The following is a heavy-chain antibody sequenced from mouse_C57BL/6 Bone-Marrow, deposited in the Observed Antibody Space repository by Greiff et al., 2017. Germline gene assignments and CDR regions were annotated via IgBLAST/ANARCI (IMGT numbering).Heavy chain of an antibody. CDR2: IDPSDSYT. CDR1: GYTFTSYW. D-gene: IGHD2-1*01. J-gene: IGHJ1*03. V-gene: IGHV1-50*01. CDR3: AIYYGNLYWYFDV. Sequence: QVQLQQSDAELVKPGASVKLSCKASGYTFTSYWMQWVKQRPGQGLEWIGEIDPSDSYTNYNQKFKGKATLTVDTSSSTAYMQLSSLTSEDSAVYYCAIYYGNLYWYFDVWGTGTTVTVSS.